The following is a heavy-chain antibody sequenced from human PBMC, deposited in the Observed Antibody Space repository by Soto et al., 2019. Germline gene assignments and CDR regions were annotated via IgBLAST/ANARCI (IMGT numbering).Heavy chain of an antibody. CDR2: FDPEDGET. Sequence: GASVKVSCKVSGYTLTELSMHWVRQAPGKGLEWMGGFDPEDGETIYAQKFQGRVTMTEDTSTDTAYMELSSLRSEDTAVYYCAAPASGYSYGPFDYWGQGTLVTVSS. CDR1: GYTLTELS. CDR3: AAPASGYSYGPFDY. D-gene: IGHD5-18*01. V-gene: IGHV1-24*01. J-gene: IGHJ4*02.